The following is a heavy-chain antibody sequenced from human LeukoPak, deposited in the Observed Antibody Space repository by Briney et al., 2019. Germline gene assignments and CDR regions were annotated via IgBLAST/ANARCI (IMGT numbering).Heavy chain of an antibody. Sequence: GGSLRLSCAASGFTFSSYWMHWVRQAPGKGLGWVSRINTDGRSTSYADSVKGRFTISRDNAKNSLYLQMNSLRVEDTAVYYCARDTYSRLDYWGQGTLVTVSS. J-gene: IGHJ4*02. CDR3: ARDTYSRLDY. D-gene: IGHD3-22*01. CDR2: INTDGRST. V-gene: IGHV3-74*01. CDR1: GFTFSSYW.